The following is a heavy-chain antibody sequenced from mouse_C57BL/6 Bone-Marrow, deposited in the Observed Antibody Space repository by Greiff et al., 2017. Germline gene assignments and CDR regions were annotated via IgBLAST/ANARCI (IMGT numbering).Heavy chain of an antibody. J-gene: IGHJ2*01. Sequence: QVQLQQSGPELVTPGASVKISCKASGYAFSSSWMNWVKQRPGKGLEWIGRIYPGDGDTNYNGKFKGKATLTADKSSSTAYMQLSSLTSEDSAVYFCAHPFLDYWGQGTTLTVS. CDR3: AHPFLDY. V-gene: IGHV1-82*01. CDR2: IYPGDGDT. CDR1: GYAFSSSW.